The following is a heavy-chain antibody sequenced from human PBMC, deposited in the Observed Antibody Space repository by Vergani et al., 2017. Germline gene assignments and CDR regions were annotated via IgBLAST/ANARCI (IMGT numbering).Heavy chain of an antibody. CDR3: ARDGEKVGYRRHNYLDC. J-gene: IGHJ4*02. Sequence: EVQLVESGGGLVKTGGSLRLSCAASEFTFRTYSMNWVRQAPGKGLEWVSSISSGSTYTFYADSVKDRFTISRDNAKSTLYLHMSSLRAEDTAIYYCARDGEKVGYRRHNYLDCWGQGALVTVSS. V-gene: IGHV3-21*06. CDR2: ISSGSTYT. D-gene: IGHD6-25*01. CDR1: EFTFRTYS.